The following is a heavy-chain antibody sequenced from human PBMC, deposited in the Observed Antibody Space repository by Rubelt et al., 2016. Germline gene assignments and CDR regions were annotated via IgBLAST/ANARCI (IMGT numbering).Heavy chain of an antibody. CDR3: ASADYDFWSGSDRNWFDP. Sequence: QVQLQESGPGLVKPSETLSLTCTVSGYSISSGYYWGWIRQPPGQGLEWIGSISPSGRTYYNPSLKSRVTISVDTSKNQCSLKLSSVTAADTAVYYCASADYDFWSGSDRNWFDPWGQGTLVTVSS. J-gene: IGHJ5*02. D-gene: IGHD3-3*01. V-gene: IGHV4-38-2*02. CDR2: ISPSGRT. CDR1: GYSISSGYY.